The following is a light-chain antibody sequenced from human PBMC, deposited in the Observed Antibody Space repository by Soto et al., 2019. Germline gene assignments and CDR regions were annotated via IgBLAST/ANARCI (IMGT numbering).Light chain of an antibody. CDR2: VNSDGSH. CDR3: QTWGTAYVL. Sequence: QPVLTQSPSASASLGASVKLTCTLSSGHSSYAIAWHQQKPEKGPRYLMKVNSDGSHSKGDGIPDRFSGSSSGAERYFTISSLQSEDEADYYCQTWGTAYVLFGGGTKVTVL. J-gene: IGLJ2*01. CDR1: SGHSSYA. V-gene: IGLV4-69*01.